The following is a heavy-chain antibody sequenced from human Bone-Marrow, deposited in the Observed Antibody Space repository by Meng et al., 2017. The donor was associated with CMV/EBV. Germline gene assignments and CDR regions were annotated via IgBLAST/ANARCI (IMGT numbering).Heavy chain of an antibody. V-gene: IGHV3-30*02. J-gene: IGHJ5*01. CDR2: IRYDGSDK. CDR3: AKARVVGWVSSGWYFGWFDS. D-gene: IGHD6-19*01. Sequence: GESLKISCLASGFIFSSFDMHWVRQTPGKGLEWVAFIRYDGSDKYYADSVEGRFTISRDNSKDTLYLQMNSLRVEDTAVYYCAKARVVGWVSSGWYFGWFDSWGQGARVTVSS. CDR1: GFIFSSFD.